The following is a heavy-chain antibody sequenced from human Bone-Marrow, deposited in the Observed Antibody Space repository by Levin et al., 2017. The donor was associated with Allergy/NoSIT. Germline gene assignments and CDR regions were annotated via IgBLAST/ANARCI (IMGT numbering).Heavy chain of an antibody. CDR1: GESITDTRYY. V-gene: IGHV4-39*01. CDR3: ARHTSYYDPARGAFEF. J-gene: IGHJ4*02. Sequence: KPSETLSLTCSVSGESITDTRYYWAWIRQPPGKGLEWIGTIYHSGSTYYRNRVSLSLDRSRNHFSLHLSSVTGADTALYFCARHTSYYDPARGAFEFWGQGILVTVSS. D-gene: IGHD3-22*01. CDR2: IYHSGST.